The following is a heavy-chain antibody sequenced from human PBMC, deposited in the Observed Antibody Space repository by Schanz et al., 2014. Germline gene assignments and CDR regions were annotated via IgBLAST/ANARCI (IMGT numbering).Heavy chain of an antibody. Sequence: EVQLLESGGGLVQPGGSLRLSCAASGFTFFGSFAMSCVRHAPGKGREWISGMSGSGITADYAGSVKGRFTISRDNSRMTLYLQMNSLRADDTAVYDSAKERPSSGWPAFDGWGQGTQVTVSS. CDR3: AKERPSSGWPAFDG. CDR2: MSGSGITA. D-gene: IGHD6-19*01. CDR1: GFTFFGSFA. V-gene: IGHV3-23*01. J-gene: IGHJ4*02.